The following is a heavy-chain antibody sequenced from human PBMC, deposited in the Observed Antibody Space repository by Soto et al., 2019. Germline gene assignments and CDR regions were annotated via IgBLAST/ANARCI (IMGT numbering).Heavy chain of an antibody. CDR2: ISYDGSVR. V-gene: IGHV3-30*18. CDR3: AKRIGTAGLIDY. CDR1: GFTFSSYG. D-gene: IGHD6-13*01. J-gene: IGHJ4*02. Sequence: QVQLVESGGGVVQPGRSLRLSCAASGFTFSSYGMHWVRQAPGKGLEWVAVISYDGSVRYYADSVKGRFTISRDNSKNTLYMQMNSLRAEDTAVFYCAKRIGTAGLIDYWGPGTLVTVSS.